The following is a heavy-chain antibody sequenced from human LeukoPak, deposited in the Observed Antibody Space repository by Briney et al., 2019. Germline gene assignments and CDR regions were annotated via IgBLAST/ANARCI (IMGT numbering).Heavy chain of an antibody. J-gene: IGHJ1*01. Sequence: GGCLRLSCAASGFPVSANYMTWVRQAPGKGLEWVSVIYATGDTHYAESVKGRFTISRDNSNNILHLQMNSLRAEDTAVYYCARDLYQSRWGQGTLVTVSS. CDR2: IYATGDT. CDR3: ARDLYQSR. D-gene: IGHD2-2*01. CDR1: GFPVSANY. V-gene: IGHV3-66*01.